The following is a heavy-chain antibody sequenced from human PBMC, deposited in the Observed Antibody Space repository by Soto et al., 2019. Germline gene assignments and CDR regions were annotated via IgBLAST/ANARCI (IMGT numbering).Heavy chain of an antibody. D-gene: IGHD6-6*01. CDR2: INPSGGST. J-gene: IGHJ6*02. CDR3: ARGDSSIAARPSNYYYYGMDV. CDR1: GYTFTSYY. V-gene: IGHV1-46*01. Sequence: ASVKVSCKASGYTFTSYYMHWVRQAPGQGLEWMGIINPSGGSTSYAQKFQGRVTMTRDTSTSTVYMELSSLRSEDTAVYYCARGDSSIAARPSNYYYYGMDVWGQGTTVTVSS.